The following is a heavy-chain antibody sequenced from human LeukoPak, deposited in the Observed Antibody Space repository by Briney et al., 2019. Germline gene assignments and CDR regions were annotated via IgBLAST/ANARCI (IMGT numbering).Heavy chain of an antibody. CDR3: ARSTREVGERFDF. Sequence: GGSLRLSCAVSGLTFSASAIHWVRQASGKGLEWVGRIRSNVNNYSTAYAASVRGRFTISRDDSKNTAYLQMNSLKTEDTATYYCARSTREVGERFDFWGQGTLVTVSS. D-gene: IGHD3-10*01. V-gene: IGHV3-73*01. CDR2: IRSNVNNYST. CDR1: GLTFSASA. J-gene: IGHJ4*02.